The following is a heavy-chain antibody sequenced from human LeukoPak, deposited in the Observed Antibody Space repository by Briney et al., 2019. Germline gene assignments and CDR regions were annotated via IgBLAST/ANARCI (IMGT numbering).Heavy chain of an antibody. D-gene: IGHD6-19*01. V-gene: IGHV3-9*01. J-gene: IGHJ4*02. CDR3: TRALAVAGPFDY. CDR2: ISWNGGNI. CDR1: GFTFDDYA. Sequence: GGSLRLSCAASGFTFDDYAMHWVRQAPGKGLEWVSGISWNGGNIGYADSVKGRFTISRDDSKSIAYLQMNSLKTEDTAVYYCTRALAVAGPFDYWGQGTLVTVSS.